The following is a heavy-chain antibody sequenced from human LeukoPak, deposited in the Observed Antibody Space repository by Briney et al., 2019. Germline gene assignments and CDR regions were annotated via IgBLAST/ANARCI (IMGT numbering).Heavy chain of an antibody. J-gene: IGHJ4*02. CDR1: GFTFSSYW. Sequence: GGSLRLSCAASGFTFSSYWMSWVRQAPGKGLEWVSAIVGSGDGTYYADSVKGRFTISRDNSKNTLYLQMNSLRAEDTAVYFCAKGIGDIMIMYGGVFYKDLYFDSWGQGTLLSVSS. CDR3: AKGIGDIMIMYGGVFYKDLYFDS. CDR2: IVGSGDGT. V-gene: IGHV3-23*01. D-gene: IGHD3-16*01.